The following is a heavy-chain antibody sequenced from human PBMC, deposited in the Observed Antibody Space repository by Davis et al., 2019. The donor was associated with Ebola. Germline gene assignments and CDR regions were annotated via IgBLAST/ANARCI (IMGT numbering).Heavy chain of an antibody. CDR1: DGSISSHY. CDR3: ARFGWGAY. V-gene: IGHV4-59*11. J-gene: IGHJ4*02. Sequence: PSETLSLTCTFSDGSISSHYWNWFRQPPGKGLEWIGIIYDSGRTNYNPSLKSRVTISADTSKNQFSLNLSSLTAADTAVYFCARFGWGAYWGQGTLVTV. CDR2: IYDSGRT. D-gene: IGHD3-10*01.